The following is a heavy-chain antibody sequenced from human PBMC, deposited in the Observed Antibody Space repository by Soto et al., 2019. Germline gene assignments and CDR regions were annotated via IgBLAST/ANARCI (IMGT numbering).Heavy chain of an antibody. D-gene: IGHD6-19*01. CDR2: ISGGGGST. J-gene: IGHJ4*02. Sequence: GGSLRLSCAASGFTFSSYAMSWVRQAPGKGLEWVSSISGGGGSTYYPDSVKGRFTISRDNSKNTLYLQMNSLRAEDTAVYYCAKRPGVALAGTPFDYWAREPWSPSPQ. CDR1: GFTFSSYA. CDR3: AKRPGVALAGTPFDY. V-gene: IGHV3-23*01.